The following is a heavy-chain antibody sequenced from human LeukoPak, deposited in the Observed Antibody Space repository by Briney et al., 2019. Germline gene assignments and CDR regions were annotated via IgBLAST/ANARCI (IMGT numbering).Heavy chain of an antibody. Sequence: GGSLRLSCAASGFTFSDYYMSWIRPAPGKGLEWVSYISSSGSTIYYADSVKGRFTISRDNAKNSLYLQMNSLRAEDTAVYYCARGRYCSSTSCYTPTGDWFDPWGQRTLVTVSS. D-gene: IGHD2-2*02. CDR2: ISSSGSTI. V-gene: IGHV3-11*04. J-gene: IGHJ5*02. CDR3: ARGRYCSSTSCYTPTGDWFDP. CDR1: GFTFSDYY.